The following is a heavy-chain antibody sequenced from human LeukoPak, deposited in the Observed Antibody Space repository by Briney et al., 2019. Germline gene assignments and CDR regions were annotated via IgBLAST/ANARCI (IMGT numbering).Heavy chain of an antibody. CDR2: IQNDGGTK. CDR1: GFIFSNYA. CDR3: AKDSGIDDFWSGYSFDY. J-gene: IGHJ4*02. V-gene: IGHV3-30*02. D-gene: IGHD3-3*01. Sequence: GGSLRLSCAASGFIFSNYAMRWVRQAPGKGLEWVAFIQNDGGTKYYGDSVKGRFTISRDNSKNMLHLQMNSLRPEDTAVYYCAKDSGIDDFWSGYSFDYWGQGLLVTVSS.